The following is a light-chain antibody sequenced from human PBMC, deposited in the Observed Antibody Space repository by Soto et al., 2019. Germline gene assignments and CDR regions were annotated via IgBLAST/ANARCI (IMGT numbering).Light chain of an antibody. CDR1: QSIGRN. CDR2: DAS. V-gene: IGKV1-33*01. CDR3: QQYDNLYT. J-gene: IGKJ5*01. Sequence: LQITQSPASLSAALWDSVPLSCRASQSIGRNLNWYQQKPGKAPKLLIYDASTLETGVPSRFSGSGSGTDFTFTISSLQPEDIATYYCQQYDNLYTLGQGTRLEIK.